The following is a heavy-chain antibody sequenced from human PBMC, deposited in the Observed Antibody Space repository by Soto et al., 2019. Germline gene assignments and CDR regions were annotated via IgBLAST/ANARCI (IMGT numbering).Heavy chain of an antibody. D-gene: IGHD2-15*01. V-gene: IGHV1-69*13. CDR2: IIPIFGTA. Sequence: SVKVSCKASGGTFSSYAISWVRQAPGQGLEWMGRIIPIFGTAIYAQKFKGRVTIPADGSTSTAYMELSSLRSEDTALFYCARVHCSGGSCTPGMDVWGQGTTVTVSS. J-gene: IGHJ6*02. CDR3: ARVHCSGGSCTPGMDV. CDR1: GGTFSSYA.